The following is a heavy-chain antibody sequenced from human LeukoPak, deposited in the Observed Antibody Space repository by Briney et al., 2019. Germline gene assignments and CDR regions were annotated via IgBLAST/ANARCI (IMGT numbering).Heavy chain of an antibody. CDR2: ISSDGSKK. Sequence: GGSLRLSCAASGVTFNNYAMSWVRQAPGKGLEWLAVISSDGSKKYYADSVKGRFTISRDNSKNTLYLQVNSLRAEDTAVYYCARAEGSDSLNYYGMDVWGQGTTVTVSS. J-gene: IGHJ6*02. D-gene: IGHD2-21*02. CDR3: ARAEGSDSLNYYGMDV. V-gene: IGHV3-30-3*01. CDR1: GVTFNNYA.